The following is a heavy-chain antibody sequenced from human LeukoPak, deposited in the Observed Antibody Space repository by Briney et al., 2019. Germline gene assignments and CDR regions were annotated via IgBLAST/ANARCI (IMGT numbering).Heavy chain of an antibody. CDR3: ASGYSYALDY. CDR1: GYSISSGYY. D-gene: IGHD5-18*01. Sequence: PSDTLSLTCAVSGYSISSGYYWGWIRQPPGKGLEWIGSVYHSGSTFYNPSPKSRVTISVDTSKNQFSLKLSSVTAADTAVYYCASGYSYALDYWGQGTLVTVSS. CDR2: VYHSGST. J-gene: IGHJ4*02. V-gene: IGHV4-38-2*01.